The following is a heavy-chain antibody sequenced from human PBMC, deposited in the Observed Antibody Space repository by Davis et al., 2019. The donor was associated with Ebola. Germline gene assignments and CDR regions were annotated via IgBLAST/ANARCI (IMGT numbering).Heavy chain of an antibody. CDR1: GYSFVAYA. CDR3: ARHTSRATDY. V-gene: IGHV7-4-1*02. Sequence: AASVKVSCKASGYSFVAYAIHWVRQAPGRGLEWMGWINTYSGKPTYAPGFTGRFDFSVDASVTTTYLQITSLKPEDTAVYYCARHTSRATDYWGQGAQVTVSP. J-gene: IGHJ4*02. CDR2: INTYSGKP.